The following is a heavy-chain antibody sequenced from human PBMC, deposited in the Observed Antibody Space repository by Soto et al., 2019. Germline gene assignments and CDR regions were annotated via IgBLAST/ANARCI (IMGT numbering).Heavy chain of an antibody. J-gene: IGHJ4*02. D-gene: IGHD1-26*01. CDR1: GFTFSSYW. CDR2: IKQDGSEK. V-gene: IGHV3-7*01. Sequence: GGSLRLSCAASGFTFSSYWMSWVRQAPGKGLEWVANIKQDGSEKYYVDSVKGRFTISRDNAKNSLYLQMNSLRAEDTAVYYCARQGKWELLSVDYWGQGTLVTVSS. CDR3: ARQGKWELLSVDY.